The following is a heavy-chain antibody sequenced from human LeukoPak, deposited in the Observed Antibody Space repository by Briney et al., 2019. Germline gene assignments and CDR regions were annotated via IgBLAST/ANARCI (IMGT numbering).Heavy chain of an antibody. V-gene: IGHV3-9*01. Sequence: GGSLRLSCAASGFTFDDYAMHWVRQAPGKGLEWVSGISWNSGIIGYADSVKGRFTISRDNAKNSLYLQMNSLRAEDTALYYCAKGRGPVREDDAFDIWGQGTMVTVSS. D-gene: IGHD3-10*01. CDR2: ISWNSGII. J-gene: IGHJ3*02. CDR3: AKGRGPVREDDAFDI. CDR1: GFTFDDYA.